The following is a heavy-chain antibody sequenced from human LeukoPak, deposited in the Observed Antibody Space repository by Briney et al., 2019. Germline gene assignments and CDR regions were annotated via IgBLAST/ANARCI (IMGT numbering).Heavy chain of an antibody. Sequence: GRSLRLSCAASGFTFSSYAMHWVRQAPGKGLEWVAVISYDGSNKYYADSVRGRFTISRDNSKNTLYLQMNSLRAEDTAVYYCASPSGGNRYYFDYWGQGTLVTVSS. V-gene: IGHV3-30*04. D-gene: IGHD4-23*01. J-gene: IGHJ4*02. CDR1: GFTFSSYA. CDR2: ISYDGSNK. CDR3: ASPSGGNRYYFDY.